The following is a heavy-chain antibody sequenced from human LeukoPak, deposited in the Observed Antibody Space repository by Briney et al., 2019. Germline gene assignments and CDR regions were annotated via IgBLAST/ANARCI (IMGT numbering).Heavy chain of an antibody. CDR3: ARDEGYSYVAPHYYYMDV. J-gene: IGHJ6*03. Sequence: GGSLRLSCAASGFTFSSYAMSWVRQAPGKGLEWVSAISGSGGSTYYADSVKGRFTISRDNSKNTLYLQMNSLRAEDTAVYYCARDEGYSYVAPHYYYMDVWGKGTTVTVSS. D-gene: IGHD5-18*01. CDR1: GFTFSSYA. V-gene: IGHV3-23*01. CDR2: ISGSGGST.